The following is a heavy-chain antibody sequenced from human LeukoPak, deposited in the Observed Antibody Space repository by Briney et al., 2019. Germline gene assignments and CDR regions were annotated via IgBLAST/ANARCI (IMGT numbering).Heavy chain of an antibody. V-gene: IGHV1-69*13. D-gene: IGHD3-22*01. Sequence: ASVKVSCKASGGTLSSYAISWVRQAPGQGLEWMGGIIPIFGTANYAQKFQGRVTITADESTSTAYMELSSLRSEDTAVYYCAGSSGYFPLDYWGQGTLVTVSS. CDR3: AGSSGYFPLDY. J-gene: IGHJ4*02. CDR1: GGTLSSYA. CDR2: IIPIFGTA.